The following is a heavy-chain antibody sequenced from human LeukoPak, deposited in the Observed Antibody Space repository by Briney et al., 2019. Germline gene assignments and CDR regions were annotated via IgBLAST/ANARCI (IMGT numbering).Heavy chain of an antibody. V-gene: IGHV3-48*02. CDR1: GFTFTSYS. D-gene: IGHD7-27*01. CDR3: ARESYWGSSAKGFDY. J-gene: IGHJ4*02. Sequence: GGSLRLSCAVSGFTFTSYSMNWFRQAPGKGLEWVSYINSSSSNIYYADSVKGRFTISRDNAKNSMYLQMNSLRDEDTAVYYCARESYWGSSAKGFDYWGQGTLVTVSS. CDR2: INSSSSNI.